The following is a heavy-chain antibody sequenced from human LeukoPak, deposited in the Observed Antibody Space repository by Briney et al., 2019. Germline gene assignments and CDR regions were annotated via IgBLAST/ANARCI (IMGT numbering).Heavy chain of an antibody. D-gene: IGHD2-15*01. Sequence: PGGSLRLSCAASGFTFSSYGMPWVRQAPGKGLEWVAVISYDGSNKYYADSVKGRFTISRDNSKSTLYLQMNSLRAEDTAVYYCAKPNYCSGGGCYSGDYYYYGMDVWGQGTTVTVSS. CDR3: AKPNYCSGGGCYSGDYYYYGMDV. CDR2: ISYDGSNK. V-gene: IGHV3-30*18. J-gene: IGHJ6*02. CDR1: GFTFSSYG.